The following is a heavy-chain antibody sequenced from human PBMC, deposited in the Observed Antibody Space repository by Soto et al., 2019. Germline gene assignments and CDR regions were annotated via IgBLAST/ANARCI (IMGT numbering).Heavy chain of an antibody. V-gene: IGHV6-1*01. CDR3: ARELVVVPAAIHYYGMDV. J-gene: IGHJ6*02. CDR1: GDSVSSNSAA. CDR2: TYYRSKWYN. D-gene: IGHD2-2*01. Sequence: SQTLSLTCAISGDSVSSNSAAWNWIRQSPSRGLEWLGRTYYRSKWYNDYAVSVKSRITINPDTSKNQFSLQLNSVTPEDTAVYYCARELVVVPAAIHYYGMDVWGQGTTVTVSS.